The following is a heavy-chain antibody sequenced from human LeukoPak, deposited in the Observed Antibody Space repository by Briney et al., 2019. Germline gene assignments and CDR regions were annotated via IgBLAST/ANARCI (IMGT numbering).Heavy chain of an antibody. CDR1: GGSISSYY. CDR3: ARGRLYYDSSGYYPFLDY. Sequence: SETLSLTCTVSGGSISSYYWSWIRQPPGKGLEWIGYIYYSGSTNYNPSLKSRVTISVDTSKNQLSLKLSSVTAADTAVYCCARGRLYYDSSGYYPFLDYWGQGTLVTVSS. V-gene: IGHV4-59*01. J-gene: IGHJ4*02. CDR2: IYYSGST. D-gene: IGHD3-22*01.